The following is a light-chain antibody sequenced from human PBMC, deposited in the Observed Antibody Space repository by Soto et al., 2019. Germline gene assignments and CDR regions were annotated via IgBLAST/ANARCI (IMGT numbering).Light chain of an antibody. Sequence: DIQLTQSPSSLSASVGDEVTITCRASQGISHYLIWYQQKPGRAPTLLIYGVSTCQSGVPSRFSGGVSRTDFTLTISTLQLEDFATYYCQQSYDAQFTFGGGTRVEIK. V-gene: IGKV1-39*01. CDR1: QGISHY. CDR2: GVS. CDR3: QQSYDAQFT. J-gene: IGKJ4*01.